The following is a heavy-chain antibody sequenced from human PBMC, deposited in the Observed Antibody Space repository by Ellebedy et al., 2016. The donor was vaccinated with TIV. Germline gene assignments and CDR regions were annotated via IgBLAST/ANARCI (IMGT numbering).Heavy chain of an antibody. CDR1: GFTFSSYA. J-gene: IGHJ4*02. D-gene: IGHD2-2*01. CDR2: ISGSGGST. Sequence: GGSLRLXCAASGFTFSSYAMSWVRQAPGKGLEWVSAISGSGGSTYYADSVKGRFTISRDNSKNTLYLQMNSLRAEDTAVYYCAKDRVSKRYCSSTSCYEYFDYWGQGTLVTVSS. V-gene: IGHV3-23*01. CDR3: AKDRVSKRYCSSTSCYEYFDY.